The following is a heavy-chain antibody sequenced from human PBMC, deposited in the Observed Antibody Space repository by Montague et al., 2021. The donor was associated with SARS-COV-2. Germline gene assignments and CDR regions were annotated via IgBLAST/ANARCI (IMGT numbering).Heavy chain of an antibody. Sequence: SETLSLTRTVSGGSISSYYWSWIRQPPGKGLEWIGYIYYSGSSNYNPSLKSRVTISIDTSKNQFSLNLNSVTAADGAVYYCASPGGYCSGGSCYYVYWGQGTLVTVSS. CDR1: GGSISSYY. CDR2: IYYSGSS. J-gene: IGHJ4*02. V-gene: IGHV4-59*01. D-gene: IGHD2-15*01. CDR3: ASPGGYCSGGSCYYVY.